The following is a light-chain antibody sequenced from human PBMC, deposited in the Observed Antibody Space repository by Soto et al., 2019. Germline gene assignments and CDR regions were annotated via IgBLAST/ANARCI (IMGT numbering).Light chain of an antibody. CDR2: GAS. CDR1: QSVSSNY. J-gene: IGKJ5*01. Sequence: EIVLTQSPGTLSLSPGEGVTLSCRASQSVSSNYVAWYQQKPGQTPRLLIYGASSRATGIPDRFSGSGSGTDFTLTISRLEPEDFAVYYCQQYDSSPMTFGQGTRLEMK. CDR3: QQYDSSPMT. V-gene: IGKV3-20*01.